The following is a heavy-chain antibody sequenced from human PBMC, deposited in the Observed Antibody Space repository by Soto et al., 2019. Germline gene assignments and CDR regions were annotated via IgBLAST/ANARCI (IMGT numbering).Heavy chain of an antibody. J-gene: IGHJ4*02. Sequence: QVQVEQSGAEVKKPGSSVKVSCKASGDTFSSYGFTWVRQAPGQGLAWMGGIIPILRTANYAQKFQGSVTITADESTSTAYMELSSLRSEDTAVYYCARALVATNAFDYWGQGILVTVSS. CDR2: IIPILRTA. V-gene: IGHV1-69*11. CDR1: GDTFSSYG. D-gene: IGHD5-12*01. CDR3: ARALVATNAFDY.